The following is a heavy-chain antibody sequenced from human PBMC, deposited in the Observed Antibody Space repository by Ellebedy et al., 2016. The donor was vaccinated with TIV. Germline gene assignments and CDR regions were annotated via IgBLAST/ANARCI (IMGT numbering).Heavy chain of an antibody. J-gene: IGHJ6*02. CDR3: ARVMEMATTTYGMDV. V-gene: IGHV1-2*02. CDR2: INPNSGGP. D-gene: IGHD5-24*01. CDR1: GYTFTGYY. Sequence: AASVKVSCKASGYTFTGYYMHWVRQAPGQGLEWMGWINPNSGGPNYAQKLQGRVTMTRDTSTSTVYMELSSLRSEDTAVYYCARVMEMATTTYGMDVWGQGTTVTVSS.